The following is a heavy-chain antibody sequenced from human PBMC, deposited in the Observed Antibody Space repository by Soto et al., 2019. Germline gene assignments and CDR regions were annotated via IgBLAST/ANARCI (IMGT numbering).Heavy chain of an antibody. D-gene: IGHD3-10*01. CDR2: IATYNSNK. Sequence: HLVPSGPEVKKPGASVTVSCKTSGDTFTNFGLSWVRQAPGQGLEWMGWIATYNSNKNYAQKFQGRLTLTTDTSTSTGYMELKSLEYDDTAVYYCARVLRGVVNWFDPWCQGTLVTVSS. CDR1: GDTFTNFG. J-gene: IGHJ5*02. CDR3: ARVLRGVVNWFDP. V-gene: IGHV1-18*01.